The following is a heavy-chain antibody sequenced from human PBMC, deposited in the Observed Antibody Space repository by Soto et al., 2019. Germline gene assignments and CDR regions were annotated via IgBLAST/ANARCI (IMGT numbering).Heavy chain of an antibody. CDR1: GSTLTSYD. CDR2: MNRATLTT. Sequence: ASVKVSCKTSGSTLTSYDSNWMRKAPGQGHEWXGWMNRATLTTVSTQQFQDSMTMTRNTSRITAYMELSSLKSEDTAVYYCARGRLSGGGLSFDFWAQGTLVTVSS. V-gene: IGHV1-8*01. CDR3: ARGRLSGGGLSFDF. J-gene: IGHJ4*02. D-gene: IGHD2-15*01.